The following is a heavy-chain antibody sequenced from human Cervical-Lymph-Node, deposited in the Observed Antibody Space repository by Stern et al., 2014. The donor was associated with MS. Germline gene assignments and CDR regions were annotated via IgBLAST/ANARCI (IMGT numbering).Heavy chain of an antibody. V-gene: IGHV3-30*04. J-gene: IGHJ4*02. Sequence: VQLEESGGGVVQPGRSLRLSCSASGFTFNTYAMQWVRQAPGKGLGWVAVISNDGTNRYYADSVKGRFTISRDNSKNTLYLQMDSLRTEDTAVYYCAAVTNYPRPLDFWGQGTLVTVSS. D-gene: IGHD5-24*01. CDR2: ISNDGTNR. CDR3: AAVTNYPRPLDF. CDR1: GFTFNTYA.